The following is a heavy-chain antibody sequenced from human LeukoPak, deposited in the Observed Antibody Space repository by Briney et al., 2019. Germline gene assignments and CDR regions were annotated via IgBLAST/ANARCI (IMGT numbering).Heavy chain of an antibody. J-gene: IGHJ6*02. Sequence: PGGSLRLSCAASGFTFSNAYMSWVRQAPGKGLEWVGRIKSKTDGGTADYAAPVKGRFIISRDDSKNTLYLEMNSLKTEDTAVYYCSTNILTGFGLYGMDVWGQGTTVTVSS. V-gene: IGHV3-15*01. CDR1: GFTFSNAY. D-gene: IGHD3-9*01. CDR3: STNILTGFGLYGMDV. CDR2: IKSKTDGGTA.